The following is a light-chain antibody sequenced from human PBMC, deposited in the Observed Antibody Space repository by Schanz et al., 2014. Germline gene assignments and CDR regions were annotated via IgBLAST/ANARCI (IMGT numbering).Light chain of an antibody. Sequence: QSVLTQPASVSGSPGQSITISCTGTSSDVGGYDFVSWYQQHPDKAPKLMIYDVSNRPSGVSSRFSGSKSGNTASLTISGLQAEDEAEYYCCSFGSSSSFERVFGEGTKLTVL. CDR1: SSDVGGYDF. J-gene: IGLJ3*02. V-gene: IGLV2-14*03. CDR3: CSFGSSSSFERV. CDR2: DVS.